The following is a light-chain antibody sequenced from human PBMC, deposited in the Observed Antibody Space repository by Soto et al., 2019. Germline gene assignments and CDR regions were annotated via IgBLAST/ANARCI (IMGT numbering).Light chain of an antibody. CDR3: PQFGRSPPSWT. J-gene: IGKJ1*01. CDR2: EAS. Sequence: EIVLTQSPGTLSLSPGERATLSCRASQSVSSSYLAWYQQKPGQPHRLVISEASTRAPGIPDRFSGSGSGTDFTLTMISLEPEDFEVSYCPQFGRSPPSWTFGQGTKVEI. CDR1: QSVSSSY. V-gene: IGKV3-20*01.